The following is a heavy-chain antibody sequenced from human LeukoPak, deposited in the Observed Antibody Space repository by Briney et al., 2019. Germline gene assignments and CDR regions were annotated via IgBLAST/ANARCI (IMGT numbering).Heavy chain of an antibody. Sequence: SETLSLTCTVSGGSISSYYWSWIRQPPGKGLEWIGYIYYSGSTDYNPSLKSRVTISVDTSKNQFSLKLSSVTAADTAVYYCARRGFSYDTLGVMGYFDYWGQGTLVTVSS. D-gene: IGHD3-9*01. J-gene: IGHJ4*02. V-gene: IGHV4-59*08. CDR3: ARRGFSYDTLGVMGYFDY. CDR2: IYYSGST. CDR1: GGSISSYY.